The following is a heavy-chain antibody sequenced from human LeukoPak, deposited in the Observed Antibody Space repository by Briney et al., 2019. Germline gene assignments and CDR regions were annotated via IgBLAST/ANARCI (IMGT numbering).Heavy chain of an antibody. CDR1: GGSFSGYY. J-gene: IGHJ4*02. D-gene: IGHD5-12*01. Sequence: PSETLSLTCAVYGGSFSGYYWTWIRQPPGKGLEWIAEINHSGTTNHNPSLKSRVTISADTSKNQFSLKMNSVTAADTAVYYCARARETVAIDYWGQGTLVTVSS. CDR3: ARARETVAIDY. CDR2: INHSGTT. V-gene: IGHV4-34*01.